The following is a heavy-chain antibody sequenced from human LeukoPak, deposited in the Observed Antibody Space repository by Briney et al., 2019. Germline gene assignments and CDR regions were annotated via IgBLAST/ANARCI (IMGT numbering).Heavy chain of an antibody. Sequence: PSETLSLTCTVSGGSISSYYWNWIRQPAGKGLEWIGRIYSSGSTNYNPSLKSRVTISVDTSKNQFSLKLSSVTAADTAVYYCARDYYDSSGRVYYFDYWGQGTLVTVSS. CDR1: GGSISSYY. CDR2: IYSSGST. CDR3: ARDYYDSSGRVYYFDY. J-gene: IGHJ4*02. D-gene: IGHD3-22*01. V-gene: IGHV4-4*07.